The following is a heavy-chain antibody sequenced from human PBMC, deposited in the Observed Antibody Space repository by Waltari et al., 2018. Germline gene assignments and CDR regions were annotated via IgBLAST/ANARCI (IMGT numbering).Heavy chain of an antibody. J-gene: IGHJ5*02. Sequence: QVQLQASGPGLVKPSETLSLTCDVSFYAIHSGYYWGWIRQPPGKGLEWIGSVYYDGSAYYSESLKSRVDISMDTSKNQVSLKLSSVTAADTAVYYCARMGLGYCASARCYKNDAWGQGILVTVSS. CDR3: ARMGLGYCASARCYKNDA. CDR2: VYYDGSA. D-gene: IGHD2-15*01. V-gene: IGHV4-38-2*01. CDR1: FYAIHSGYY.